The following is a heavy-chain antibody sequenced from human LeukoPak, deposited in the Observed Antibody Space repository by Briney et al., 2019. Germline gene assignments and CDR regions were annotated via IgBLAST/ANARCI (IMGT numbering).Heavy chain of an antibody. J-gene: IGHJ4*02. CDR3: ARRVAIKPMYCFDS. V-gene: IGHV4-59*08. D-gene: IGHD2-8*02. CDR2: VYYSGVT. Sequence: PSETLSLTCSDSGGSMTTYYWTSLRQSPGKAPEWIGFVYYSGVTKYNPSLESRVTISLDASKNQFSLKLKSVTAADTAVYYCARRVAIKPMYCFDSWAPGTLVTVSS. CDR1: GGSMTTYY.